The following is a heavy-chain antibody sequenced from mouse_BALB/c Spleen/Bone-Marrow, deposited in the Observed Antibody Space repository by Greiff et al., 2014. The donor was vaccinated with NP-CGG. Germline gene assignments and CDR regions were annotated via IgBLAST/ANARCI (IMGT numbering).Heavy chain of an antibody. J-gene: IGHJ3*01. Sequence: EVQLQQSGPELVKPEASVKISCKASGYSFADYYMHWVKQSHVKSLEWIGRINPYNGATSYNQNFKDKASLTVDKSSRTAYMELHSLTSEDSAVYYCASFGFAYWGQGTLVTVSA. CDR3: ASFGFAY. V-gene: IGHV1-31*01. CDR2: INPYNGAT. CDR1: GYSFADYY.